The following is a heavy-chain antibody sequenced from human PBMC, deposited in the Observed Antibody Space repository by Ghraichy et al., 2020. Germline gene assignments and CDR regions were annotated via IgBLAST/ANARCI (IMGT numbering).Heavy chain of an antibody. V-gene: IGHV3-9*01. CDR3: TKGRATYYYYFDMDV. CDR1: GFNFDDYA. Sequence: SLRLSCAASGFNFDDYAMHWVRQGPGKGLEWVSGISWNSGTIGYADSVQGRFTISRDNAKNSLYLQMSSLRAEDTALYYCTKGRATYYYYFDMDVWGQGTTVTVSS. CDR2: ISWNSGTI. J-gene: IGHJ6*02. D-gene: IGHD2-15*01.